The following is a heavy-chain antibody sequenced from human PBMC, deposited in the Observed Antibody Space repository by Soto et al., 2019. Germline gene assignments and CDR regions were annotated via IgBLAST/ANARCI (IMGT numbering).Heavy chain of an antibody. D-gene: IGHD6-19*01. J-gene: IGHJ3*02. CDR3: AKEGPQQWLVPDAFDI. V-gene: IGHV3-23*01. CDR2: ISGSGIST. CDR1: GFTFSSYA. Sequence: GGSLRLSCAASGFTFSSYAMSWVRQAPGKGLEWVSTISGSGISTYYADSVQGRFTISRDNSKNTLYLLMNSLRAEDTAVYYCAKEGPQQWLVPDAFDIWGQGTMVTVSS.